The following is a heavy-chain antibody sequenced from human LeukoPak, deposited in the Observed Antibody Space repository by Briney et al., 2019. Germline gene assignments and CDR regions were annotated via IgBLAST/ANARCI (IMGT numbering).Heavy chain of an antibody. Sequence: GGSLRLSCAASGFTFSSYAMSWVRQAPGKGLEWVSAISGSGGSTYCADSVKGRFTISRDNSKNTLYLQMNSLRAEDTAVYYCAARSLYGGSVDYWGQGTLVTVSS. CDR3: AARSLYGGSVDY. D-gene: IGHD4-23*01. CDR2: ISGSGGST. V-gene: IGHV3-23*01. CDR1: GFTFSSYA. J-gene: IGHJ4*02.